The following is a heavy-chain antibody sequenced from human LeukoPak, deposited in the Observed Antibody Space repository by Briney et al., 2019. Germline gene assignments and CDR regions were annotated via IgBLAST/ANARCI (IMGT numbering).Heavy chain of an antibody. D-gene: IGHD3-10*01. V-gene: IGHV3-33*01. CDR2: IWYDGSYK. CDR1: GFTFSSYG. J-gene: IGHJ5*02. Sequence: QPGRSLRLSCAASGFTFSSYGMRWVRQAPGKGLEWVAVIWYDGSYKYYADSVKGRFTISRDNSKNTLYLQMNSLRAEDTAVYYCARDGVTMVRGVIWYWFDPWGQGTLVTVSS. CDR3: ARDGVTMVRGVIWYWFDP.